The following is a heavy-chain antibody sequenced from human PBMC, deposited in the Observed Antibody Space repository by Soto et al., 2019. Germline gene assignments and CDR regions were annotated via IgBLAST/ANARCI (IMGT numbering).Heavy chain of an antibody. J-gene: IGHJ4*02. V-gene: IGHV3-23*01. CDR2: ISGNGGTR. D-gene: IGHD5-18*01. Sequence: EVQLLESGGGLVQPGGSLRLSCAASGFTFSSYAMSWVRQAPGKGLEWVSAISGNGGTRYYADSVKGRFTISRDNSKNTLYLQMNSLRAEDTAVYYCAKDRVYTYGFYDSWGQGTLVTVSS. CDR1: GFTFSSYA. CDR3: AKDRVYTYGFYDS.